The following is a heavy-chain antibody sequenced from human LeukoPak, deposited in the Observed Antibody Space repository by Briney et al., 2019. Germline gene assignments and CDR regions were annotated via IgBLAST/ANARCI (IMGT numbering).Heavy chain of an antibody. D-gene: IGHD6-19*01. CDR3: ATSSSEGSTYYFDY. J-gene: IGHJ4*02. Sequence: SVKVSCKASGGTFSSYAISWVRQAPGQGLEWMGRIIPILGIANYAQKFQGRVTITADKSTSTAYMELSSLRSEDTAVYYCATSSSEGSTYYFDYWGQGTLVTVSS. CDR1: GGTFSSYA. V-gene: IGHV1-69*04. CDR2: IIPILGIA.